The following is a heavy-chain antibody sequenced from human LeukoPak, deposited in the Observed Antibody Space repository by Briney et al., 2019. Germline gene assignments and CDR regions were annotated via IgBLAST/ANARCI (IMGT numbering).Heavy chain of an antibody. CDR2: INWNGGST. V-gene: IGHV3-20*04. D-gene: IGHD4-17*01. CDR1: GFTFDDYG. J-gene: IGHJ2*01. CDR3: ARSMTTVTTRFFDL. Sequence: GGSLRLSCAASGFTFDDYGVSWVRQAPGKGLEWVSGINWNGGSTGYADSVKGRFTVSRDNVKNSLFLQVDSLRAEDTALYYCARSMTTVTTRFFDLWGRGTLVTVSS.